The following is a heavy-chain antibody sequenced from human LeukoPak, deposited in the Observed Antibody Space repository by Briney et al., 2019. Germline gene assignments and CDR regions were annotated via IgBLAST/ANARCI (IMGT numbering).Heavy chain of an antibody. D-gene: IGHD3-10*01. V-gene: IGHV3-21*01. CDR3: LLQMTYGEWSDPDF. CDR2: ICTRCGTK. J-gene: IGHJ4*02. CDR1: GFTFSSLA. Sequence: KAGGSLRLSCAASGFTFSSLAMLWVRQAPGKGLEWVSSICTRCGTKYYADSVMGRFTISRDSAMNSVSLQINSLRAEDTAVYYCLLQMTYGEWSDPDFRGQGTLVTVSS.